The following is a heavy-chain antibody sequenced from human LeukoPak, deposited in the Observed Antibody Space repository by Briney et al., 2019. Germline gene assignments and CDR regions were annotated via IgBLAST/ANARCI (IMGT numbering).Heavy chain of an antibody. CDR3: ARGPKTEIDY. CDR1: GGSISSYY. Sequence: PSETLSLTCTVSGGSISSYYWSWIRQPPGEGLEWIGYIYYSGSTNYNPSLKSRVTISVDTSKNQFSLQLSSVTAADTAVYYCARGPKTEIDYWGQGTLVTVSS. V-gene: IGHV4-59*01. CDR2: IYYSGST. J-gene: IGHJ4*02.